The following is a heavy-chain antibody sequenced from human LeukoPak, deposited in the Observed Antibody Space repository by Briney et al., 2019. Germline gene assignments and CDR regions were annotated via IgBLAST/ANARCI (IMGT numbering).Heavy chain of an antibody. D-gene: IGHD6-19*01. J-gene: IGHJ4*02. CDR2: IYWDDDK. CDR1: GFSLSTSGVG. CDR3: AHRPPRRVAGRGGNFDY. Sequence: ESGPTLVNPTQTLTLTCTFSGFSLSTSGVGVGWIRQPPGEALEWLALIYWDDDKRYSPSLKSRLTITKDTSKNQVVLTMTNMDPVDTATYYCAHRPPRRVAGRGGNFDYWGQGTLVTVSS. V-gene: IGHV2-5*02.